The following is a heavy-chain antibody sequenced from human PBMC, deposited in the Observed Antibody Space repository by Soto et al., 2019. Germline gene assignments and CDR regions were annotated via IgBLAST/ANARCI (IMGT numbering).Heavy chain of an antibody. CDR3: ARDYYGESAINNRFDP. CDR1: GLTFSDYY. Sequence: GGSLRLSGAASGLTFSDYYMSWIRQAPGKGLEWVSYISSSGSTIYYADSVKGRFTISRDNAKNSLYLQMNSLRAEDTAVYYCARDYYGESAINNRFDPWGQGTLVTVSS. J-gene: IGHJ5*02. CDR2: ISSSGSTI. D-gene: IGHD3-10*01. V-gene: IGHV3-11*01.